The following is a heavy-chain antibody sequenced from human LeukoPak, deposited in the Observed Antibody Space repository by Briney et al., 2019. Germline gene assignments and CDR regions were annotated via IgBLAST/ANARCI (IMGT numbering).Heavy chain of an antibody. CDR3: ARGLTFYGMDV. CDR1: GASINSGGYY. D-gene: IGHD3-9*01. CDR2: INHSGST. J-gene: IGHJ6*02. V-gene: IGHV4-34*01. Sequence: SQTLSLTCTVSGASINSGGYYWSWIRQPPGKGLEWIGEINHSGSTNYNPSLKSRVTISVDTSKNQFSLRLSSVTAADTTVYYCARGLTFYGMDVWGQGTTVTVSS.